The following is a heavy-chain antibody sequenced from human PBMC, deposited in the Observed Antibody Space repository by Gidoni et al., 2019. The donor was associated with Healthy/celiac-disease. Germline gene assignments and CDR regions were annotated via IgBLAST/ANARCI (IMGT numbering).Heavy chain of an antibody. Sequence: EVQLVESGGGLVQPGRSLRLSCTASGFTFGDYAMSWVRQAPGKGLELVVFIRSKAYGGTTEYAASVKGRFTISRDDSKSIAYLQMNSLKTEDTAVYYCTRGSEWLLLLFDYWGQGTLVTVSS. CDR1: GFTFGDYA. V-gene: IGHV3-49*04. CDR3: TRGSEWLLLLFDY. J-gene: IGHJ4*02. D-gene: IGHD3-22*01. CDR2: IRSKAYGGTT.